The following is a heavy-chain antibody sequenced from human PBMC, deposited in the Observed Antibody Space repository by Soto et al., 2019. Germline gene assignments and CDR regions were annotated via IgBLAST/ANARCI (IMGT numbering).Heavy chain of an antibody. CDR1: GYTFTSYD. Sequence: ASVKVSCKASGYTFTSYDINWVRQATGQGFEWMGWMNPNSGNTGYAQKFQGRVTMTRNTSISTAYMELSSLRSEDTAVYYCARGWIAAAGTGYYYYMDVWGKGTTVTVSS. D-gene: IGHD6-13*01. V-gene: IGHV1-8*01. CDR2: MNPNSGNT. J-gene: IGHJ6*03. CDR3: ARGWIAAAGTGYYYYMDV.